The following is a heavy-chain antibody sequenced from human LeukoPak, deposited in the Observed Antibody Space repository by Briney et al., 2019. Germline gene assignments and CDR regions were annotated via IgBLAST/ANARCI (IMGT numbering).Heavy chain of an antibody. CDR3: ASSSGSSGSSDAFDI. Sequence: ASVKVSCKASGYTFTGYYMHWVRQAPGQGLEWMGWINPNSGGTNYAQKFQGRVTMTRDTSISTAYMELSSLRSEDTAVYYCASSSGSSGSSDAFDIWGQGTMVTVSS. V-gene: IGHV1-2*02. D-gene: IGHD3-22*01. CDR2: INPNSGGT. CDR1: GYTFTGYY. J-gene: IGHJ3*02.